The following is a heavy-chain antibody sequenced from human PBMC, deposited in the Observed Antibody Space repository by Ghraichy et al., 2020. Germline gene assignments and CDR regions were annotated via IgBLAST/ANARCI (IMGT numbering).Heavy chain of an antibody. Sequence: SQTLSLTCTVSGGSISSYYWSWIRQPPGKGLEWIGYIYYSGSTNYNPSLKSRVTISVDTSKNQFSLKLSSVTAADTAVYYCARQPNGWFPFDYWGQGTLVTVSS. V-gene: IGHV4-59*08. CDR1: GGSISSYY. J-gene: IGHJ4*02. D-gene: IGHD6-19*01. CDR3: ARQPNGWFPFDY. CDR2: IYYSGST.